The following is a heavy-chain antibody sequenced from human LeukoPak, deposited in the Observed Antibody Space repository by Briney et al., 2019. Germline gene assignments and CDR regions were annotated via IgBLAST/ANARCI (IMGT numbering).Heavy chain of an antibody. V-gene: IGHV3-74*01. J-gene: IGHJ3*02. Sequence: GGSLRLSCAASGFTFSSYWMHWVRQPPGKGLVWVSRITSDGSSTSYADSVKGRFTISRDNAKNTLYLQMNSLRAEGRAVYYCARGNGHASDIWGQGTVVTVSS. D-gene: IGHD2-8*01. CDR2: ITSDGSST. CDR3: ARGNGHASDI. CDR1: GFTFSSYW.